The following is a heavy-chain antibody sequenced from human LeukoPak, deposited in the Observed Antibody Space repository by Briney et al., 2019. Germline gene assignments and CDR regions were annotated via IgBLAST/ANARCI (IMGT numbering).Heavy chain of an antibody. Sequence: PGGSLRLSCAASGFTFSSYNINWVRQAPGKGLEWVSSISSSSSYIYYADSVKGRFTTSRDNAKNSLYLQMNSLRAEDTAVYYCARERGYTYNFDYWGQGTLVTVSS. D-gene: IGHD5-18*01. CDR2: ISSSSSYI. CDR1: GFTFSSYN. J-gene: IGHJ4*02. CDR3: ARERGYTYNFDY. V-gene: IGHV3-21*01.